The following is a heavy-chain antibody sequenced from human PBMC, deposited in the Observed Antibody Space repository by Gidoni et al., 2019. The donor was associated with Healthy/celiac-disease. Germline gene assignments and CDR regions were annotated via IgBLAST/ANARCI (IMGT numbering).Heavy chain of an antibody. CDR1: GGTFSSYA. CDR2: IIPIFGTA. D-gene: IGHD3-22*01. CDR3: ARSQYYYDSSGYYPNWFDP. V-gene: IGHV1-69*01. Sequence: QVQLVQSGAEVKKPGSSVKVSCKASGGTFSSYAISWVRQAPGQGLEWMGGIIPIFGTANYAQKFQGRVTITADESTSTAYMELSSLRSEDTAVYYCARSQYYYDSSGYYPNWFDPWGQGTLVTVSS. J-gene: IGHJ5*02.